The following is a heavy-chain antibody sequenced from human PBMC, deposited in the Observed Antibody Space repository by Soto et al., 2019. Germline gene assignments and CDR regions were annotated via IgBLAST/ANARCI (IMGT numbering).Heavy chain of an antibody. D-gene: IGHD6-19*01. CDR1: GFTFSDYW. CDR3: ARGLGSSGSYSPWDAFDI. J-gene: IGHJ3*02. Sequence: EVQLVESGGGLVQPGGSLRLSCEVSGFTFSDYWMSWVRQAPGKGLEWVANIKQDGNEKYYVDSVKGRFTISRDNAKNSLYLQMNSLRAEDTAVYYCARGLGSSGSYSPWDAFDIWGQGTMVTVSS. CDR2: IKQDGNEK. V-gene: IGHV3-7*01.